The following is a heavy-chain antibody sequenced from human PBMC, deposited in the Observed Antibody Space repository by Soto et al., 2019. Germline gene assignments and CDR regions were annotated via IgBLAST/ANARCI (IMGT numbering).Heavy chain of an antibody. Sequence: PSVTLSLTSAVAGGSIIGGGWWSFIRKTPQRGLEYIGEIFHDGTANYYPSFERRVAISVDTSKNQFSLKLTSVTAADTAIYFCARLVYDTRLNYMYFDFWGQGTLVTVSS. V-gene: IGHV4-4*02. CDR3: ARLVYDTRLNYMYFDF. D-gene: IGHD3-10*01. CDR1: GGSIIGGGW. J-gene: IGHJ4*02. CDR2: IFHDGTA.